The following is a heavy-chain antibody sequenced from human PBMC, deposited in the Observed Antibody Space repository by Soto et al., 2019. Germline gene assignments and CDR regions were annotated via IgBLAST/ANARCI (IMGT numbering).Heavy chain of an antibody. V-gene: IGHV4-59*01. D-gene: IGHD1-7*01. J-gene: IGHJ6*02. CDR2: IYYSGST. CDR1: GGSISSYY. Sequence: PSETLSLTCTVSGGSISSYYWSWIRQPPGKGLEWIGYIYYSGSTNYNPSLKGRVTISVDTSKNQFSLKLCSVTAADTAVYYCAGFNWNYGYYYYGMDVWGQGTTVTVSS. CDR3: AGFNWNYGYYYYGMDV.